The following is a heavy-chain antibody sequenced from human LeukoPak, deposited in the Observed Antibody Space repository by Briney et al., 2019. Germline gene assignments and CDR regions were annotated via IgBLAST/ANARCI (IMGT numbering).Heavy chain of an antibody. D-gene: IGHD2-2*01. CDR2: IIPMFGRA. V-gene: IGHV1-69*13. CDR3: NALPYCSSTSCYGYYYYMDV. CDR1: GGTFSSYA. J-gene: IGHJ6*03. Sequence: SSVKVSYKSSGGTFSSYAISWVRQAPGQGLEWMGGIIPMFGRANYAQEFQGRVTITADDSTSTAYMELSSLRSEDTAVYYCNALPYCSSTSCYGYYYYMDVWGKGTTVTVSS.